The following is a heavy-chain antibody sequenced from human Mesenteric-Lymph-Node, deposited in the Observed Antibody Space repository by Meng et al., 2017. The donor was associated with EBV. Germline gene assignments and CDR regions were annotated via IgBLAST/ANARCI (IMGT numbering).Heavy chain of an antibody. D-gene: IGHD3-22*01. CDR3: ARVSDYDSSGLDY. CDR1: GYTFNNYG. V-gene: IGHV1-18*01. CDR2: ISAYNRNT. Sequence: QVQWVQSGAEVKKPGASVRVSCKASGYTFNNYGFTWVRQAPGQGLEWMGWISAYNRNTDYAHIFRGRVTMTTDTSTSTAYLDLRSLTSDDTAVYYCARVSDYDSSGLDYWGQGTLVTVSS. J-gene: IGHJ4*02.